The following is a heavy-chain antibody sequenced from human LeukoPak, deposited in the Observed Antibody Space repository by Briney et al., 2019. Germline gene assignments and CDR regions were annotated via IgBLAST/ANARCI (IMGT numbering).Heavy chain of an antibody. D-gene: IGHD3-9*01. J-gene: IGHJ6*02. CDR2: IIPIFGTA. CDR3: ARGLGALRYFDWLDYYYYGMDV. Sequence: SVKVSCKASGGTFSSYAISWVRQVPGQGLEWMGGIIPIFGTANYAQKFQGRVTITTDESTSTAYMELSSLRSEDTAVYYCARGLGALRYFDWLDYYYYGMDVWGQGTTVTVSS. CDR1: GGTFSSYA. V-gene: IGHV1-69*05.